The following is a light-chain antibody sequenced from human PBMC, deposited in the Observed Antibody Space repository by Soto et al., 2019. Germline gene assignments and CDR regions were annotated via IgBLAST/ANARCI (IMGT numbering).Light chain of an antibody. CDR2: TNN. J-gene: IGLJ1*01. CDR3: AAWDDSLGAYV. CDR1: NSYIGTTT. V-gene: IGLV1-44*01. Sequence: QSVLTQPPSASATPGQRVTISCSGSNSYIGTTTVNWYQQLPGTAPRLLLYTNNQRPSGVPQRFSGSKTGTSASLAIGGLQSEDGADYYCAAWDDSLGAYVFGTGTKVTVL.